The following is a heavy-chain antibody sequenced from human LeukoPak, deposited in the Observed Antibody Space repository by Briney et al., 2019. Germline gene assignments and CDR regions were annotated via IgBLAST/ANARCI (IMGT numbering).Heavy chain of an antibody. Sequence: SETLSLTCAVYGGSFSGYYWSWIRQPPGKGLEWIGEINHSGSANYNPSLKSRVTISVDTSKNQFSLKLSSVTAADTAVYYCARETSSSSPFDYWGQGTLVTVSS. CDR2: INHSGSA. V-gene: IGHV4-34*01. CDR1: GGSFSGYY. J-gene: IGHJ4*02. D-gene: IGHD6-6*01. CDR3: ARETSSSSPFDY.